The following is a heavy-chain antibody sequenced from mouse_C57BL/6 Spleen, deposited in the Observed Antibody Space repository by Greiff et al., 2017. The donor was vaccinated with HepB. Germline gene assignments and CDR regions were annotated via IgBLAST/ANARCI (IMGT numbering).Heavy chain of an antibody. CDR2: ISDGGSYT. CDR3: ARAYGNYGGTWFAY. CDR1: GFTFSSYA. J-gene: IGHJ3*01. V-gene: IGHV5-4*03. Sequence: EVMLVESGGGLVKPGGSLKLSCAASGFTFSSYAMSWVRQTPEKRLEWVATISDGGSYTYYPDNAKNNLYLQMSHLKSEDTAMYYCARAYGNYGGTWFAYWGQGTLVTVSA. D-gene: IGHD2-1*01.